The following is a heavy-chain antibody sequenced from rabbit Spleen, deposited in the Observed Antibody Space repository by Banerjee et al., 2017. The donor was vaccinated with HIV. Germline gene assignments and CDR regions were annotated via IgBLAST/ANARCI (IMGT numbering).Heavy chain of an antibody. CDR2: MDGDTTKT. CDR3: ASTYDNYGDIHL. J-gene: IGHJ4*01. D-gene: IGHD2-1*01. V-gene: IGHV1S45*01. CDR1: GFSFSTTY. Sequence: QEQLVESGGGLVQPEGSLTLTCTASGFSFSTTYIAWVRQAPGKGLEWIGYMDGDTTKTAYATWAKGRFTISKTSSTTVTLQRPSLTAADTATYFCASTYDNYGDIHLWGPGTLVTVS.